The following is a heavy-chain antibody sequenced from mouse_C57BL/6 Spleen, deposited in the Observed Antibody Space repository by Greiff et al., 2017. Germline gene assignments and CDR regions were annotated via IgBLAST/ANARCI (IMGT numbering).Heavy chain of an antibody. Sequence: QVQLQQSGAELVRPGASVTLSCKASGYTFTDYEMHWVKQTPVHGLEWIGAIDPETGGTAYNQKFKGKAILTADKSSSTAYMELSSLTSEDSAGYYCARHCLPYWGQGTTLTVSS. CDR2: IDPETGGT. J-gene: IGHJ2*01. CDR1: GYTFTDYE. V-gene: IGHV1-15*01. CDR3: ARHCLPY.